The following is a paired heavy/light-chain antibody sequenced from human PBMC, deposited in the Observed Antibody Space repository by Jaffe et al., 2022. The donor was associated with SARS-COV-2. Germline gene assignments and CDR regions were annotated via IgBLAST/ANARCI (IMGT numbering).Heavy chain of an antibody. Sequence: QVQLQESGPGLVKPSQTLSLTCTVSGGSISSGGYYWSWIRQHPGKGLEWIGYIYYSGSTYYNPSLKSRVTISVDTSKNQFSLKLSSVTAADTAVYYCARGFGSGYYDFWSGYYYFDYWGQGTLVTVSS. CDR3: ARGFGSGYYDFWSGYYYFDY. D-gene: IGHD3-3*01. V-gene: IGHV4-31*03. J-gene: IGHJ4*02. CDR1: GGSISSGGYY. CDR2: IYYSGST.
Light chain of an antibody. V-gene: IGKV1-39*01. Sequence: DIQMTQSPSSLSASVGDRVTITCRASQSISSYLNWYQQKPGKAPKLLIYAASSLQSGVPSRFSGSGSGTDFTLTISSLQPEDFATYYCQQSYSTPFFGGGTKVEIK. J-gene: IGKJ4*01. CDR3: QQSYSTPF. CDR1: QSISSY. CDR2: AAS.